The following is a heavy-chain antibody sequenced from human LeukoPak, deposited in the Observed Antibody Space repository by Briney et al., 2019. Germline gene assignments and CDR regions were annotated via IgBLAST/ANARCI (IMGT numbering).Heavy chain of an antibody. V-gene: IGHV1-2*02. J-gene: IGHJ4*02. CDR3: ARDRVLRYFDWTQIDY. Sequence: ASVKVSCKASGSTFTGYYMNWVRQAPGQGLEWMGWINPNSGSTNYAQRFQGRVTMTRDTSISTAYMELSRLTSDDTAVYYCARDRVLRYFDWTQIDYWGQGTLVTVSS. CDR2: INPNSGST. CDR1: GSTFTGYY. D-gene: IGHD3-9*01.